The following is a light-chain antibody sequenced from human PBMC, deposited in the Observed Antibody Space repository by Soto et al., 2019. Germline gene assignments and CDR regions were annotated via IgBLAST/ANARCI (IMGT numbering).Light chain of an antibody. CDR3: QQYENLPT. J-gene: IGKJ5*01. V-gene: IGKV1-33*01. CDR2: DAS. CDR1: HDISNF. Sequence: DIQMTQSPSSLSASVGDTVTITCHATHDISNFLNWYQQRPGKAPRLLIYDASNLQTGVPSRFRGSGSGTDFTFTISRLQPEDIATYYCQQYENLPTFGQGTRLET.